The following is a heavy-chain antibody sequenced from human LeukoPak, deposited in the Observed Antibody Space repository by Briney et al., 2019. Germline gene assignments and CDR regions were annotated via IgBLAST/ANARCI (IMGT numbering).Heavy chain of an antibody. J-gene: IGHJ4*02. CDR2: MYYSGST. CDR1: GDSISRYY. CDR3: ARSYYGGSHQYYFDY. D-gene: IGHD4-23*01. V-gene: IGHV4-59*08. Sequence: SETLSLTCTVSGDSISRYYWGWIRQPPGRGLEWIGYMYYSGSTNYNPSLKSRVTISVDTSKNQFSLKLTSVAAADTAVYYCARSYYGGSHQYYFDYWGQGTLVTVSS.